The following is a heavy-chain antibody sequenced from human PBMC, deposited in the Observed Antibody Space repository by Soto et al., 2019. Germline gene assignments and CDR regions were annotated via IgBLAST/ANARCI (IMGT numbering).Heavy chain of an antibody. CDR1: GGSISSTSYY. Sequence: QLQLQESGPGLVKPSETLSLTCTVSGGSISSTSYYWVWIRQPPGKGLEWIGSFYYSGSTYYNPSLMGRVTISVDTSENQFSLKLSSVTAADTAVYYCARQVVDGTVAGAGSFDYWGQGTLVTVSS. J-gene: IGHJ4*02. CDR2: FYYSGST. D-gene: IGHD6-19*01. CDR3: ARQVVDGTVAGAGSFDY. V-gene: IGHV4-39*01.